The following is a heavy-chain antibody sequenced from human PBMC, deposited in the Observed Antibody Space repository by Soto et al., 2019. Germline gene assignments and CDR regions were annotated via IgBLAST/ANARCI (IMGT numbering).Heavy chain of an antibody. V-gene: IGHV1-3*01. CDR1: GDTFTKYA. J-gene: IGHJ5*02. Sequence: QVQLVQSGAEVKRPGASLKLSCKASGDTFTKYAIHWVRQAPGQGLEWIGWINAGNGNTKSSQKFQGRVTITRDTSASTAYMELSSLRSEDTAVYYCARGEGYCSGGTCYRWFDPWGQGSLVTVSS. CDR2: INAGNGNT. D-gene: IGHD2-15*01. CDR3: ARGEGYCSGGTCYRWFDP.